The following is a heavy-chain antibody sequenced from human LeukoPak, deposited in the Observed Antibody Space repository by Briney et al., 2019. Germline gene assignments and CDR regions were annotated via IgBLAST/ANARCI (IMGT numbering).Heavy chain of an antibody. J-gene: IGHJ4*02. CDR2: ISGSSGST. V-gene: IGHV3-23*01. CDR1: GFTFTNAW. CDR3: AKDALKVLWFGEPYYFDY. D-gene: IGHD3-10*01. Sequence: GGSLRLSCGASGFTFTNAWMSWVRQAPGKGLEWVSTISGSSGSTYFADSVKGRFTISRDNSKNTLYLQMNSLRVEDTAVYYCAKDALKVLWFGEPYYFDYWGQGTLVTVSS.